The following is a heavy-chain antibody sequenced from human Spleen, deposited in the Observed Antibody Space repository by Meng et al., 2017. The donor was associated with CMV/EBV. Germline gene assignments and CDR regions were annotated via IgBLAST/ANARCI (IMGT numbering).Heavy chain of an antibody. CDR2: IKQDGSEK. CDR1: GFSFNNHW. V-gene: IGHV3-7*03. Sequence: GGSLRLSCAASGFSFNNHWMTWVRQAPGKGLEWLANIKQDGSEKNYVDSVKGRFTISRDNAKNSLNLQMNSLRAEDTAVYYCARGNFARFWSGYYPLLDAFDIWGQGTMVTVSS. CDR3: ARGNFARFWSGYYPLLDAFDI. D-gene: IGHD3-3*01. J-gene: IGHJ3*02.